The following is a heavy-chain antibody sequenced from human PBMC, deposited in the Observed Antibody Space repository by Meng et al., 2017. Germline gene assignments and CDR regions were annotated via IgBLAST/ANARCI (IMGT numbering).Heavy chain of an antibody. D-gene: IGHD2/OR15-2a*01. Sequence: QVQVVGSGGGVAQPGRSLRCSCAASGFTFSSYGMHWVRQAPGKGLEWVAVIWYDGSNKYYADSVKGRFTISRDNSKNTLYLQMNSLRAEDTAVYYCARGLSTTYWYFDLWGRGTLVTVSS. CDR1: GFTFSSYG. J-gene: IGHJ2*01. V-gene: IGHV3-33*01. CDR2: IWYDGSNK. CDR3: ARGLSTTYWYFDL.